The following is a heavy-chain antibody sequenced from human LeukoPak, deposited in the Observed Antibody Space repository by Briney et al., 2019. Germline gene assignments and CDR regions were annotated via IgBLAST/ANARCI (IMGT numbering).Heavy chain of an antibody. CDR3: ARDPSSFSGYFDY. CDR1: GFAFNTYW. D-gene: IGHD2-2*01. CDR2: IESDGSST. Sequence: PGGSLRLSCAASGFAFNTYWMHWVRQAPGKGLVWVSRIESDGSSTSYADSVKGRFTISRDNAKNTLYLQMNSLRAEDTAVYYCARDPSSFSGYFDYWGQGTQVTVSS. V-gene: IGHV3-74*01. J-gene: IGHJ4*02.